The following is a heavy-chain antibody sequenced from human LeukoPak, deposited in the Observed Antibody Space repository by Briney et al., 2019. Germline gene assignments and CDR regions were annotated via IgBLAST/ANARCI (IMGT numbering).Heavy chain of an antibody. J-gene: IGHJ4*02. D-gene: IGHD3-16*01. Sequence: GASVKVSCKASGYTFTSYDINWVRQATGQGPKSMGWMNHNSGNTGYAQKFQGRVTMTRNASISTAYMELSSLRSEDTAVYYCASRLITIYGPGDYWGQGTLVTVSS. V-gene: IGHV1-8*01. CDR2: MNHNSGNT. CDR1: GYTFTSYD. CDR3: ASRLITIYGPGDY.